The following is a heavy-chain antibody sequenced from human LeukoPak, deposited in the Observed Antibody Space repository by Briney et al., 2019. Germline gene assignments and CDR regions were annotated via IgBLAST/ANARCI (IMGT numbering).Heavy chain of an antibody. D-gene: IGHD3-10*01. J-gene: IGHJ4*02. V-gene: IGHV1-2*06. CDR2: INPNSGGT. CDR1: GYTFAGYY. CDR3: AREGSWVSPDY. Sequence: ASVKVSCKASGYTFAGYYMHWVRQAPGQGLEWMGRINPNSGGTNFAQKSQGRVTMTRDTSISTAYMELSRLRSDDTAVYYCAREGSWVSPDYWGQGTLVTVSS.